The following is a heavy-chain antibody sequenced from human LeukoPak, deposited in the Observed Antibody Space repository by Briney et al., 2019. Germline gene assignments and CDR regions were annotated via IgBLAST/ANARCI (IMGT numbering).Heavy chain of an antibody. CDR3: ATEPRGGYDPGAFDI. D-gene: IGHD5-12*01. J-gene: IGHJ3*02. CDR1: GGTFSSYA. Sequence: SVKVSCKASGGTFSSYAISWVRQAPGQGLEWMGGIIPIFGTANYAQKFQGRVTITADESTSTAYMELSSLRSEDTAVYYCATEPRGGYDPGAFDIWGQGTMVTVSS. V-gene: IGHV1-69*13. CDR2: IIPIFGTA.